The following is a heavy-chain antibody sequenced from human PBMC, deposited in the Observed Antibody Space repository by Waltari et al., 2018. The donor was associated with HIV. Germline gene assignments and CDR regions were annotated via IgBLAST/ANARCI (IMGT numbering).Heavy chain of an antibody. V-gene: IGHV3-7*01. CDR2: IKEDGSEQ. CDR3: ARDLVNS. Sequence: EVQLVESGGGWVQPGGSLRLSCAASGFILSNYWMSWVRQAPGKGLEWVANIKEDGSEQYYVDSVKGRFTISRDNAKNSLYLQMNSLRAEDTAVYYCARDLVNSWGQGTLVTVSS. J-gene: IGHJ4*02. D-gene: IGHD2-21*01. CDR1: GFILSNYW.